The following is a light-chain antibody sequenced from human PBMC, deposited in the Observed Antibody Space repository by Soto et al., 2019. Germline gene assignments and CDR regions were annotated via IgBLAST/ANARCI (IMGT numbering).Light chain of an antibody. V-gene: IGKV2-30*01. J-gene: IGKJ2*01. Sequence: DVVMTQSPLSLPVTLGQPASISCRSSHSLVYSDGIAYLNWFQQRPGQSPRRLIYKVSYRDSGVPDRFSGSWSGTDFTLRISRVEAEEVGVYYCMQGTHWPPYTFGQGTKLEI. CDR2: KVS. CDR3: MQGTHWPPYT. CDR1: HSLVYSDGIAY.